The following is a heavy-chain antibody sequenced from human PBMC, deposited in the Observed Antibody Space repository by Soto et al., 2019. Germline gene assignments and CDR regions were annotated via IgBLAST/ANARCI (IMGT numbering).Heavy chain of an antibody. CDR1: GFAIRSYW. J-gene: IGHJ4*02. CDR3: ARQPF. Sequence: EVQLVESGGGLVQPGGSLRLSCAASGFAIRSYWMSWVRQAPGKGLEWVANIKQDGSDAYYVDSVKGRFTISRDNAKNSLYLQMGSLRAEDTAVYYCARQPFWGQGPLVTVSS. V-gene: IGHV3-7*01. CDR2: IKQDGSDA.